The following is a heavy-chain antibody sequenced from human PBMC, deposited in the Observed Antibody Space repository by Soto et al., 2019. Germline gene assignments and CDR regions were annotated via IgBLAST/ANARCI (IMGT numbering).Heavy chain of an antibody. D-gene: IGHD5-18*01. J-gene: IGHJ4*02. CDR1: GGAFSDYY. CDR2: INLSGRT. Sequence: SETLSLTCGVYGGAFSDYYWSWIRQPPGKGLEWIGEINLSGRTNYNPALRSRVTISVDTSKSQFSLKLSSVSAADTAVYYCARDGYNYGSFDYWGQGTLVTVSS. CDR3: ARDGYNYGSFDY. V-gene: IGHV4-34*01.